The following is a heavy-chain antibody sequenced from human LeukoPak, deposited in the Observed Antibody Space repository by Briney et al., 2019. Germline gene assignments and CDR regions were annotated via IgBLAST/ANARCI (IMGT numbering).Heavy chain of an antibody. Sequence: PGGSLRLSCAASGFTFSSYAMTWIRQAQGKGLEWVSGISGSGGSTYYADSVKGRFTISRDNSKNTVYLQINSLRAEDTALYYCAKGSQLMRYYCFDPLGQGTLVSVSS. CDR2: ISGSGGST. CDR3: AKGSQLMRYYCFDP. J-gene: IGHJ5*02. D-gene: IGHD1-1*01. V-gene: IGHV3-23*01. CDR1: GFTFSSYA.